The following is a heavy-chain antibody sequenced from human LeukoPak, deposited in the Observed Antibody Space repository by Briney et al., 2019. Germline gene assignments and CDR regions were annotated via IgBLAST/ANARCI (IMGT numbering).Heavy chain of an antibody. Sequence: ASVKVSCKASGYTFTGYYMHWVRQAPGQGLEWMGWINPNSGGTNYAQKFQGRVTMTRDTSISTAYMELSRLRSDDTAVYYCARVRPIPAAMILFDYWGQGALVTVSS. CDR2: INPNSGGT. V-gene: IGHV1-2*02. J-gene: IGHJ4*02. D-gene: IGHD2-2*01. CDR3: ARVRPIPAAMILFDY. CDR1: GYTFTGYY.